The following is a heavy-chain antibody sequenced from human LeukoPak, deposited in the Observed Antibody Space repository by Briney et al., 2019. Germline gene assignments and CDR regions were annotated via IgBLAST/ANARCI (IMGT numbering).Heavy chain of an antibody. J-gene: IGHJ4*02. CDR1: GFIFSEYY. V-gene: IGHV3-11*01. Sequence: GGSLRLSCAASGFIFSEYYMSWITQAPGKGLEWVSYISSSGSTIYYTDSVKGRFTISRDNAKNSLYLQMNSLRAEDTAVYYCARGGCSSTSCYEGVAYWGQGTLVTVSS. CDR2: ISSSGSTI. CDR3: ARGGCSSTSCYEGVAY. D-gene: IGHD2-2*01.